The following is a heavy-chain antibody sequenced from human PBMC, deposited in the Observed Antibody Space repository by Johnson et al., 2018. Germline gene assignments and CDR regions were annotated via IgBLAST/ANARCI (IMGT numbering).Heavy chain of an antibody. Sequence: VQLVQSGGGVVQPGRSLRLSCAASGFSFSRSWMSWIRQAPGKGLAWVANIKQDGSEKYYVDSVKGRFTISKDNARKSLYLQMNSLRAEDMAVYYCAKLGDGFYSWGQGTRVTVSS. J-gene: IGHJ3*02. V-gene: IGHV3-7*01. CDR1: GFSFSRSW. D-gene: IGHD1-26*01. CDR2: IKQDGSEK. CDR3: AKLGDGFYS.